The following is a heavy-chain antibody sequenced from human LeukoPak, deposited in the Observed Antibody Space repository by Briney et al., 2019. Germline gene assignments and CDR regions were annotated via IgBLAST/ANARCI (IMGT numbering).Heavy chain of an antibody. CDR1: GGSFSGYY. CDR2: INHSGST. V-gene: IGHV4-34*01. Sequence: SETLSLTCAVYGGSFSGYYWSWIRQPPGKGLGWIGEINHSGSTNYNPSLKSRVTISVDTSKNQFSLKLSSVTAADTAVYYCARGVRGYSYFDYWAQGTLVTVSS. CDR3: ARGVRGYSYFDY. J-gene: IGHJ4*02. D-gene: IGHD3-3*01.